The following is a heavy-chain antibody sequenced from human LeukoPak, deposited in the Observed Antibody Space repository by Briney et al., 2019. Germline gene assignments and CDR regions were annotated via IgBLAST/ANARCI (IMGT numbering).Heavy chain of an antibody. Sequence: EGSLRPSCAASGFTFSSYAMHWVRQAPGKGLEWVAVISYDGSNKYYADSVKGRFTISRDNSKNTLYLQMNSLRAEDTAVYYCARSLMGDGFDYWGQGTLVTVSS. CDR1: GFTFSSYA. D-gene: IGHD3-10*01. J-gene: IGHJ4*02. CDR3: ARSLMGDGFDY. V-gene: IGHV3-30*04. CDR2: ISYDGSNK.